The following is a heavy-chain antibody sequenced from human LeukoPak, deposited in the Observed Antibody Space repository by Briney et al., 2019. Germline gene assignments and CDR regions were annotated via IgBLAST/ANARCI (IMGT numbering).Heavy chain of an antibody. CDR3: ARDTYDILTGYYLYYYYGMDV. D-gene: IGHD3-9*01. V-gene: IGHV4-38-2*02. J-gene: IGHJ6*04. CDR1: GYSISSGYY. Sequence: PSETLSLTCAASGYSISSGYYWGWIRQPPGKGLEWIGSIYPSGSTYYNPSLKSRVTISVDTSKNQFSLKLSSVTAADTAVYYCARDTYDILTGYYLYYYYGMDVWGKGTTVTVSS. CDR2: IYPSGST.